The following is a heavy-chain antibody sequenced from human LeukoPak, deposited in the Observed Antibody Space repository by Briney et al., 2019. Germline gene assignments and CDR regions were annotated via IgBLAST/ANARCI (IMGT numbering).Heavy chain of an antibody. CDR1: GFTFSDYG. CDR2: ISGSGIST. CDR3: AKSWNYYDSSGDDALDI. D-gene: IGHD3-22*01. J-gene: IGHJ3*02. V-gene: IGHV3-23*01. Sequence: GGSLRLSCAAAGFTFSDYGMNWVRQAPGKGLEWDSGISGSGISTYYADSVKGRFTISRDNSKNTLYLQMNSLRVEDTAVYYCAKSWNYYDSSGDDALDIWGQGTMVTVSS.